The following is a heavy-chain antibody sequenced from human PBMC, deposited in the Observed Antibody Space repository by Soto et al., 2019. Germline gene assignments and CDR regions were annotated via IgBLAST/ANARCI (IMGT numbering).Heavy chain of an antibody. CDR3: ATGSSRYDFWSGYYDAFDI. CDR2: IYYSGST. D-gene: IGHD3-3*01. Sequence: SETLSLTCTVSGGSISSYYWSWIRQPPGKGLEWIGYIYYSGSTNYNPSLKSRVTISVDTSKNQFSLKLSSVTAADTAVYYCATGSSRYDFWSGYYDAFDIWGQGTLVTVSS. J-gene: IGHJ3*02. CDR1: GGSISSYY. V-gene: IGHV4-59*01.